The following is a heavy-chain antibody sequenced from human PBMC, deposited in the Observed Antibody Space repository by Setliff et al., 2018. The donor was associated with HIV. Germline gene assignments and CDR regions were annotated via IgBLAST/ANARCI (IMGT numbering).Heavy chain of an antibody. J-gene: IGHJ5*02. V-gene: IGHV3-7*03. D-gene: IGHD1-26*01. CDR1: GFTFSNYW. Sequence: TGGSLRLSCAASGFTFSNYWMDWVRQAPGKGLEWVATIKQDGGEIYYVDSVKGRFTISRDNARTPLYLEMSSLRAEDTAVYLCANLWEVGAWGQGTLVTVSS. CDR3: ANLWEVGA. CDR2: IKQDGGEI.